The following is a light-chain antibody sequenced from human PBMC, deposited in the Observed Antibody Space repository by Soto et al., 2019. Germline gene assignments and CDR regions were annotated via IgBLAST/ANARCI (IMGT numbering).Light chain of an antibody. V-gene: IGKV3-15*01. CDR3: QQDIKWPSLT. CDR2: GAS. CDR1: QSIRSN. Sequence: EIVMTQSPATLSVSPGEGATLSCRASQSIRSNLAWYQQKPGQAPRLLIYGASTRATGIPARFSGSGSGTEFTLTISSLQSEDFAVYYCQQDIKWPSLTFGGGTKVEIK. J-gene: IGKJ4*01.